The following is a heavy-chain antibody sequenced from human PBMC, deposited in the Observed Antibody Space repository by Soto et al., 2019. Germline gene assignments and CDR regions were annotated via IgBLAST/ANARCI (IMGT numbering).Heavy chain of an antibody. CDR2: ISNDGSSK. CDR1: GFNFRNYA. Sequence: GGSLRLSCVGSGFNFRNYAMQWVRQAPGKGLEWVAAISNDGSSKNYADSVKGRFTISRDNSKNMLYLQMNSLILEDTAVYYCAPTWGCSSTSCPPGFWGQGTLVTVSS. V-gene: IGHV3-30*03. CDR3: APTWGCSSTSCPPGF. D-gene: IGHD2-2*01. J-gene: IGHJ4*02.